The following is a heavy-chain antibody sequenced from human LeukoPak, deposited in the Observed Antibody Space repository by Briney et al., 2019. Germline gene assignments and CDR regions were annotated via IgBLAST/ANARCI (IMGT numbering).Heavy chain of an antibody. Sequence: SETLSLTCIVSGGSISSSSYYWGWIRQPPGKGLEWIGSIYYSGSTYYNPSLKSRVTISVDTSKNQFSLKLSSVTAADTAVYYCARGRLGTVRGGPDIWGQGTMVTVSS. CDR3: ARGRLGTVRGGPDI. CDR1: GGSISSSSYY. J-gene: IGHJ3*02. CDR2: IYYSGST. V-gene: IGHV4-39*07. D-gene: IGHD2-15*01.